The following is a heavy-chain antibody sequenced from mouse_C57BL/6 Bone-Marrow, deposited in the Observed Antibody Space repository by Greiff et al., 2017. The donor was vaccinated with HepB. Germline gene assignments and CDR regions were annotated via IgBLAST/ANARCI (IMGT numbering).Heavy chain of an antibody. CDR3: APYDYDAAWFAY. D-gene: IGHD2-4*01. V-gene: IGHV1-69*01. CDR2: IDPLDSYT. Sequence: QVQRQQPGAELVMPGASVKLSCRASGYTFTSYWMHGVKQRPGKGLEWFGEIDPLDSYTNYNKKFKGKSTLTVDKSSSTAYMQLSSLTSEDSAVYYCAPYDYDAAWFAYWGQGTLVTVSA. CDR1: GYTFTSYW. J-gene: IGHJ3*01.